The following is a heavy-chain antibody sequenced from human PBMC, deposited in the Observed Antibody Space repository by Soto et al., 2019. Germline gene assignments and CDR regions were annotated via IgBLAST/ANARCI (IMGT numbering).Heavy chain of an antibody. CDR3: AKDRHYDFWSGYWGKDYYYYMDV. J-gene: IGHJ6*03. CDR2: ISYDGSNK. Sequence: QVQLVESGGGVVQPGRSLRLSCAASGFTFSSYGMHWVRQAPGKGLEWVAVISYDGSNKYYADSVKGRFTISRDNSKNTLYLQMNSLRAEDTAVYYCAKDRHYDFWSGYWGKDYYYYMDVWGKGTTVTVSS. D-gene: IGHD3-3*01. V-gene: IGHV3-30*18. CDR1: GFTFSSYG.